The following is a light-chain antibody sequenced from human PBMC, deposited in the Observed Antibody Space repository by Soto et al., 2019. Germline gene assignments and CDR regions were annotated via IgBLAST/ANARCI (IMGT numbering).Light chain of an antibody. CDR1: QSVSSY. J-gene: IGKJ1*01. Sequence: EIVLTQSPATLSLSPGERATLSCRASQSVSSYLAWCQQKPGQAPRLLIYDASNRATGIPARFSGSGSGTDFTLTISSLEPEDFAVYYCQQYHNSPLTFGQGTKVDIK. CDR2: DAS. V-gene: IGKV3-11*01. CDR3: QQYHNSPLT.